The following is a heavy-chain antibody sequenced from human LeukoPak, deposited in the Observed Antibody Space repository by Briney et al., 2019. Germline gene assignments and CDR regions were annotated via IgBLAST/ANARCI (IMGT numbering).Heavy chain of an antibody. J-gene: IGHJ4*02. D-gene: IGHD3-16*01. Sequence: GALRLSCAASGFTFSSYEMNWVRQAPGKGLEWVSYISSSGSTIYYADSVKGRFTISRDDAKNSVYLQMSSLRAEDTAVYYCASHAYYFDYWGQGSLVTVSS. CDR3: ASHAYYFDY. CDR1: GFTFSSYE. CDR2: ISSSGSTI. V-gene: IGHV3-48*03.